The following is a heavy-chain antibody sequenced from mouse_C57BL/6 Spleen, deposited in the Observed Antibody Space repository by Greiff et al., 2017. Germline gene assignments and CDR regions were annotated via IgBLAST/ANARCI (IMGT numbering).Heavy chain of an antibody. Sequence: EVQLQQSGPELVKPGASVKISCKASGYTFTDYYMNWVKQSHGKSLEWIGDINPNNGGTSYNQKFKGKATLTVDKSSSTAYMELRSLTSEDSAVYYCARWGYDYDDPYYYAMDYWGQGTSVTVSS. V-gene: IGHV1-26*01. CDR2: INPNNGGT. CDR3: ARWGYDYDDPYYYAMDY. CDR1: GYTFTDYY. D-gene: IGHD2-4*01. J-gene: IGHJ4*01.